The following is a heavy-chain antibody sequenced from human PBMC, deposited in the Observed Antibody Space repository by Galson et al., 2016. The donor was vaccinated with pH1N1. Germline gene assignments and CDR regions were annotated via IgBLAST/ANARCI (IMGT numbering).Heavy chain of an antibody. CDR2: ISWNSGNI. CDR1: GFTFDDHA. J-gene: IGHJ5*01. CDR3: ARDPMYSSSSPWFGS. Sequence: SLRLSCAASGFTFDDHAMHWVRQAPGKGLEWVSGISWNSGNIGYADSVKGRFTISRDNAQNSLYLQMHSLSSEDTAFYFCARDPMYSSSSPWFGSWGQGTLVTVAS. V-gene: IGHV3-9*01. D-gene: IGHD6-6*01.